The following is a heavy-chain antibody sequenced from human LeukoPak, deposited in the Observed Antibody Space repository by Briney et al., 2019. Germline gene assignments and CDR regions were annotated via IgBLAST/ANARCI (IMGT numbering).Heavy chain of an antibody. V-gene: IGHV1-18*01. J-gene: IGHJ3*02. CDR2: ISAYNGNT. CDR3: ASQIYYYDSSGYPDAFDI. Sequence: ASVTVSFKASGYTFTSYGISWVRQAPGQGLEWMGWISAYNGNTNYAQKLQGRVTMTTDTATSTAYMELRSLRSDDTAVYYCASQIYYYDSSGYPDAFDIWGQGTMVTVSS. CDR1: GYTFTSYG. D-gene: IGHD3-22*01.